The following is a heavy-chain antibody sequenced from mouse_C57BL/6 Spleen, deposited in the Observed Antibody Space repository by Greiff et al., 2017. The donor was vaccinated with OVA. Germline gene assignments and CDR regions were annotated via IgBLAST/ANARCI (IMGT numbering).Heavy chain of an antibody. CDR2: IYWDDDK. J-gene: IGHJ1*03. CDR3: ARRGGGVTTDWYFDV. V-gene: IGHV8-12*01. CDR1: GFSLSTSGMG. D-gene: IGHD2-2*01. Sequence: QVTLKVSGPGILQSSQTLSLTCSFSGFSLSTSGMGVSWIRQPSGKGLEWLAHIYWDDDKRYNPSLKSRLTISKDTSRNQVFLKITSVDTADTATYDCARRGGGVTTDWYFDVWGTGTTVTVSS.